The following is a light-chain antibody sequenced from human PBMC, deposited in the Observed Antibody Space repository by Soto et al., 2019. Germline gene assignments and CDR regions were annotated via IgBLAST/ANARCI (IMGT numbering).Light chain of an antibody. Sequence: DIVMTQTPLSSPVTLGQPASISCRSSQSLLHSDGTTYLSWLHQRPGQPPRLLIYRVSKRFSGGPDRFSSSGAGADFTLKISRVEASDVGIYYCMQATKYPPYTFGQGTKLEI. V-gene: IGKV2-24*01. J-gene: IGKJ2*01. CDR1: QSLLHSDGTTY. CDR3: MQATKYPPYT. CDR2: RVS.